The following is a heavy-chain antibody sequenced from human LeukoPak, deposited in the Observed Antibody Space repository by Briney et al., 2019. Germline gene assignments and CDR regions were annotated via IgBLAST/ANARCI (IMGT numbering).Heavy chain of an antibody. CDR1: GFTFINYW. CDR3: VRDGGVSGYDLLDY. D-gene: IGHD5-12*01. V-gene: IGHV3-7*01. CDR2: INQDVSEE. Sequence: GGSLRLSCAASGFTFINYWMTWVRQAPGKGLEWVAHINQDVSEEHYMDSAKARFTISRDNAKNSLSLQMNSLRAEDTAVYYCVRDGGVSGYDLLDYWGQGTLVTVSS. J-gene: IGHJ4*02.